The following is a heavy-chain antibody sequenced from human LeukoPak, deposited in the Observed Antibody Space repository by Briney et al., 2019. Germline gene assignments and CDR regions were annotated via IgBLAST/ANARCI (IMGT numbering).Heavy chain of an antibody. J-gene: IGHJ4*02. CDR3: ARDPDGCRQGHHFDY. V-gene: IGHV3-64*04. CDR1: GFPFSSYA. Sequence: GGSLRLSCSASGFPFSSYAMHWVRQAPGKGLEYVSAISDSGGSTYYADSVKGRFTISRDNSKNTLYLQMNSLKAEDTAVYYCARDPDGCRQGHHFDYWGQGTLVTVSS. CDR2: ISDSGGST.